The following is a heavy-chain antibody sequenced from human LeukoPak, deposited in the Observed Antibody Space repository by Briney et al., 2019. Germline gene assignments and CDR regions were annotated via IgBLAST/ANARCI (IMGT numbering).Heavy chain of an antibody. CDR3: ARASSHFDY. V-gene: IGHV3-20*04. CDR2: VNWNGGST. Sequence: PGGSLRLSCAASGFNFDDYGMSWXXQAPGKGLEWVSGVNWNGGSTGYADSVKGRFTISRDNAKNSLYLQMNSLRDEDTAVYYCARASSHFDYWGQGTLVTVSS. J-gene: IGHJ4*02. CDR1: GFNFDDYG.